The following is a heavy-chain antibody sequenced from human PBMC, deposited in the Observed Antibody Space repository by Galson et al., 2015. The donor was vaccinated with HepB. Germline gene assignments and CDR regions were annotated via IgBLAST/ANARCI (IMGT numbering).Heavy chain of an antibody. D-gene: IGHD1-1*01. CDR3: ARFGGARLEANWFDY. CDR2: IYPGDSET. CDR1: GYTFHHYW. J-gene: IGHJ4*02. Sequence: QSGAEVKKPGDSLKISCEGSGYTFHHYWIVWVRQVPGEGPEWMGIIYPGDSETRYSPSFQGRVTFSADKSIRTAYLQWTSLEASDTAMYYCARFGGARLEANWFDYWGQGTLVTVSS. V-gene: IGHV5-51*01.